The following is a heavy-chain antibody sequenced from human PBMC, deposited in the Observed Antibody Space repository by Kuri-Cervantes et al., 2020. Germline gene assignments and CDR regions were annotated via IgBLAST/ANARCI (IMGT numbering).Heavy chain of an antibody. CDR1: GYSFATYW. CDR2: IYPGDSDT. V-gene: IGHV5-51*01. Sequence: GGSLRLSCKGSGYSFATYWIGWVRQMPGRGLEWMGIIYPGDSDTRYSPSFQGQVTISADKSISTAYLQWSSLKASDTAMYYCARGSSEDDAVAFDIWGQGTMVTVSS. CDR3: ARGSSEDDAVAFDI. J-gene: IGHJ3*02. D-gene: IGHD2-15*01.